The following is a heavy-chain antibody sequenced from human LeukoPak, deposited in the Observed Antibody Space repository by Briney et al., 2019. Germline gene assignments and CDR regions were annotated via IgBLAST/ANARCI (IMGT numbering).Heavy chain of an antibody. J-gene: IGHJ4*02. CDR3: AKYSDSYSSGWPPYDY. CDR1: GFTFSNYN. Sequence: GGSLRLSCAASGFTFSNYNMNWVRQAPGKGLEWVSAISGSGGSTYYADSVKGRFTISRDNSKNTLYLQMNSLRAEDTAVYYCAKYSDSYSSGWPPYDYWDQGTLVTVSS. D-gene: IGHD6-19*01. V-gene: IGHV3-23*01. CDR2: ISGSGGST.